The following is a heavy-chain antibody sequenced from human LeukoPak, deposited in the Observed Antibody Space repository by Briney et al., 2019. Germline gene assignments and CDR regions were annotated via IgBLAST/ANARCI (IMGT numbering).Heavy chain of an antibody. CDR1: GYRFNSYW. CDR3: ARQLGLVVQGRGWFDP. D-gene: IGHD2-2*01. CDR2: IHPGDSDT. V-gene: IGHV5-51*01. Sequence: LGESLKISCQGSGYRFNSYWIGWVRPLPGKGPEWMGSIHPGDSDTRYSPSFQGQVTISVDKSISTAYLQWSSLKASDTAMYYCARQLGLVVQGRGWFDPWGQGTLVTVSS. J-gene: IGHJ5*02.